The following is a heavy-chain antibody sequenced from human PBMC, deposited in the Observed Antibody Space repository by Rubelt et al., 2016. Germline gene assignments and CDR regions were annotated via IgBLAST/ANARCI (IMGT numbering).Heavy chain of an antibody. CDR3: AMDANPGAGSGWDAYFQH. V-gene: IGHV3-74*01. Sequence: EVQLVESGGELIQPGGSLRLSCAASGFTFSNYWMHWVRQAPGKGLVWVARINSDGTTTTYADSVKGRFTISSDNAQNTLYLQINNLRAEDTAVYYWAMDANPGAGSGWDAYFQHWGQGTLVTVSS. D-gene: IGHD6-19*01. CDR2: INSDGTTT. J-gene: IGHJ1*01. CDR1: GFTFSNYW.